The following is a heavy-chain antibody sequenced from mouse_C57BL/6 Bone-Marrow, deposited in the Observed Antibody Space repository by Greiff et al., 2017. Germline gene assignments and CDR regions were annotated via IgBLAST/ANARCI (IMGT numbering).Heavy chain of an antibody. Sequence: VQLQQSGAELVRPGASVKLSCTASGFNIKDDYMHWVQQRPEQGLEWIGWIDPENGDTEYASKFQGKATITADTSSNTAYLQLSILTSEDTAVYYCTTIPNLFFAYWGQGTLVTVSA. CDR1: GFNIKDDY. D-gene: IGHD1-1*01. J-gene: IGHJ3*01. CDR2: IDPENGDT. V-gene: IGHV14-4*01. CDR3: TTIPNLFFAY.